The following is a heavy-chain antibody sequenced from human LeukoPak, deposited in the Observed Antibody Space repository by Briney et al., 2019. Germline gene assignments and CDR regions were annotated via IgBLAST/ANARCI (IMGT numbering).Heavy chain of an antibody. CDR2: INTNTGNP. CDR3: ASRGFLRQWLGRGNYFDY. Sequence: ASVKVSCKASGYTFTGYYMHWVRQAPGQGLEWMGWINTNTGNPTYAQGFTGRFVFSLDTSVSTAYLQISSLKAEDTAVYYCASRGFLRQWLGRGNYFDYWGQGTLVTVSS. J-gene: IGHJ4*02. V-gene: IGHV7-4-1*02. CDR1: GYTFTGYY. D-gene: IGHD6-19*01.